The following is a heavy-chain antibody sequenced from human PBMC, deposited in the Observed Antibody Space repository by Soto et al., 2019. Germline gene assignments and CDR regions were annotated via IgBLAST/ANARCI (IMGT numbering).Heavy chain of an antibody. Sequence: ASVKVSCKASGYTFTSYYMHWVRQAPGQGLEWMGIINPSGGSTSYAQKFQGRVTMTRDTSTSTVYMELSSLRSEDTAVYYCARDGAPLWFGDILYGMDVWGQGTTVTVSS. V-gene: IGHV1-46*01. J-gene: IGHJ6*02. D-gene: IGHD3-10*01. CDR1: GYTFTSYY. CDR3: ARDGAPLWFGDILYGMDV. CDR2: INPSGGST.